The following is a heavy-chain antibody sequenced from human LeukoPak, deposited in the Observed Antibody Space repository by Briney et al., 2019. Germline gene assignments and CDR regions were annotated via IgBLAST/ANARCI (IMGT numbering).Heavy chain of an antibody. CDR2: IWYDGSKK. Sequence: PGGSLRLSCATSGFTFTSWGMHWVRQAPDKGLEWVAVIWYDGSKKYYADSVKGRFTISRDISKNTLYLQMDSLRGDDTAMYYCARGVSRGYYYYGMDVWGQGTTVTVSS. CDR3: ARGVSRGYYYYGMDV. V-gene: IGHV3-33*01. CDR1: GFTFTSWG. J-gene: IGHJ6*02.